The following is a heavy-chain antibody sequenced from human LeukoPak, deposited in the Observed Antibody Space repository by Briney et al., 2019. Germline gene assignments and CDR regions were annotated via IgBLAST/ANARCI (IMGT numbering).Heavy chain of an antibody. D-gene: IGHD2-2*01. CDR2: ISHSSSYK. V-gene: IGHV3-21*01. Sequence: GGSLRLSCAASGFSFSIYSMNWVRQAPGKGLEWVSSISHSSSYKYYADSVKGRFTVSRDNAKNSLYLQMNSLRAEDTAVYYCARGKDIGGYCSRSGCFGYQVDYWGQGTLVTVSS. J-gene: IGHJ4*02. CDR1: GFSFSIYS. CDR3: ARGKDIGGYCSRSGCFGYQVDY.